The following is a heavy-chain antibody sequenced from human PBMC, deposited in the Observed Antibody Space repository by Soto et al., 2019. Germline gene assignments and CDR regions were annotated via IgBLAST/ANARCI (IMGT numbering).Heavy chain of an antibody. Sequence: SETLSLTCTVSGGSISTYYWSWIRQPAGKGLEWIGRIDTSGNTNYNPSLKSRVTMSVDASKKQFSLKLTSVTAADTAVYYCARYSSNWFQTEGMDVWGQGTTVTVSS. V-gene: IGHV4-4*07. D-gene: IGHD6-13*01. CDR3: ARYSSNWFQTEGMDV. J-gene: IGHJ6*02. CDR1: GGSISTYY. CDR2: IDTSGNT.